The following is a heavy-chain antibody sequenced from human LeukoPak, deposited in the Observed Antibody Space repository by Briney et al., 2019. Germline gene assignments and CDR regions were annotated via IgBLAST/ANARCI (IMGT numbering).Heavy chain of an antibody. CDR1: GYTFTSYG. J-gene: IGHJ4*02. D-gene: IGHD3-10*01. CDR3: ARAQTYYGSGSYLY. V-gene: IGHV1-18*01. CDR2: ISAYNGNT. Sequence: ASVKVSCKASGYTFTSYGISWVRQAPGQGLEWVGWISAYNGNTNYAQKLQGRVTMTTDTSTSTAYMELRSLRSDDTAVYYCARAQTYYGSGSYLYWGQGTLVTVSS.